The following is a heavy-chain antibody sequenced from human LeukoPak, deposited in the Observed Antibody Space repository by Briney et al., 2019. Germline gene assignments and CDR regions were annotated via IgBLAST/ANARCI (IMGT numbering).Heavy chain of an antibody. D-gene: IGHD6-6*01. V-gene: IGHV3-23*01. Sequence: GGSLRLSCAASGFTFSIYAMSWVRQAPGKGLEWVSAITDSGCDTYHADSVKGRLTISRDNSKNTLYLQMNSLRVEDTAVYYCAKGSSSSRPYYFDFWGQGTLVTVSS. J-gene: IGHJ4*02. CDR2: ITDSGCDT. CDR3: AKGSSSSRPYYFDF. CDR1: GFTFSIYA.